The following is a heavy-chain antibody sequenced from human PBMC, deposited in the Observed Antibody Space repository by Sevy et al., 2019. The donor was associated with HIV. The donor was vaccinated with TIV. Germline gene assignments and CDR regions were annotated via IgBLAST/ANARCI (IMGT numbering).Heavy chain of an antibody. CDR3: AKGPGGVVVVVAATRSYNWFDP. CDR1: GFTFSSYG. CDR2: ISYDGSNK. V-gene: IGHV3-30*18. D-gene: IGHD2-15*01. Sequence: GGSLRLSCAASGFTFSSYGMHWVRQAPGKGLEWVAVISYDGSNKYYADSVKGRFTISRDNSKNTLYLQMNSLRAEDTAVYDCAKGPGGVVVVVAATRSYNWFDPWGQGTLVTVSS. J-gene: IGHJ5*02.